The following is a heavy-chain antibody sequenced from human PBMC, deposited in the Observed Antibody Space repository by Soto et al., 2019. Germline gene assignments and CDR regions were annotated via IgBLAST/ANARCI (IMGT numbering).Heavy chain of an antibody. J-gene: IGHJ6*03. CDR1: GGSISSGGYY. Sequence: SETLSLTCTVSGGSISSGGYYWSWIRQHPGKGLEWIGYIYYSGSTYYNPSLKSRVTISVDTSKNQFSLKLSSVTAVDTAVYYCARVPSGSGTGGYYMDVWGKGTTVTVSS. CDR2: IYYSGST. CDR3: ARVPSGSGTGGYYMDV. V-gene: IGHV4-31*03. D-gene: IGHD3-10*01.